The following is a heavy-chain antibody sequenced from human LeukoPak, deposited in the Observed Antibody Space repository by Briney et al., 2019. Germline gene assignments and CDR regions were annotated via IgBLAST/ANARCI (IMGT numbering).Heavy chain of an antibody. J-gene: IGHJ3*02. D-gene: IGHD1-26*01. CDR1: GFTFSSYS. CDR2: ISSTSSYI. CDR3: ARDYSGSRDAFDI. Sequence: GGSLRLSCAASGFTFSSYSMNWVRQAPGKGLEWVSFISSTSSYIYYAGSVKGRFTISRDNAKNSLYLQMNSLRADDTAVYYCARDYSGSRDAFDIWGQGTVVTVSS. V-gene: IGHV3-21*01.